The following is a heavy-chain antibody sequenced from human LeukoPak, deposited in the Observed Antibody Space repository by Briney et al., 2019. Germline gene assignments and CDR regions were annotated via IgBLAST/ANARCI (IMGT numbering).Heavy chain of an antibody. CDR3: ARVGSSGYYGAFDI. Sequence: GGSLRLSCAASGFTFSSYEMNWVRQAPGKGLEWVPYISSSGSTIYYADSVKGRFTMSRDNAKNSLYLQMNSLRAEDTALYYCARVGSSGYYGAFDIWGQGTMVTVSS. D-gene: IGHD3-22*01. V-gene: IGHV3-48*03. CDR2: ISSSGSTI. J-gene: IGHJ3*02. CDR1: GFTFSSYE.